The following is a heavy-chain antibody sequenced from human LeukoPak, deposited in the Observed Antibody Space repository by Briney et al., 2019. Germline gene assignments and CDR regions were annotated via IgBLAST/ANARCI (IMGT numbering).Heavy chain of an antibody. D-gene: IGHD3-9*01. CDR3: ARDWLLRHSQGGFVN. V-gene: IGHV1-2*02. Sequence: ASVKVSCKASGYTFTGYYMHWVRQAPGQGLEWMGWINPDSGDTNYAQKFQGRVTMTRDTSISTAYMELSRLRSDDTAVYYCARDWLLRHSQGGFVNWGQGSLVTVSS. CDR2: INPDSGDT. CDR1: GYTFTGYY. J-gene: IGHJ4*02.